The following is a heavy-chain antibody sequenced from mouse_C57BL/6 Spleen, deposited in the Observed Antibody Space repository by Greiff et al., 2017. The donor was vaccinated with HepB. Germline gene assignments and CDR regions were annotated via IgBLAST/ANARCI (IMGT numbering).Heavy chain of an antibody. V-gene: IGHV1-69*01. J-gene: IGHJ1*03. CDR2: IDPSDSYT. CDR1: GYTFTSYW. Sequence: QVQLKQPGAELVMPGASVKLSCKASGYTFTSYWMHWVKQRPGQGLEWIGEIDPSDSYTNYNQKFKGKSTLTVDKSSSTAYMQLSSLTSEDSAVYYCARHGITTVVATRGYFDVWGTGTTVTVSS. CDR3: ARHGITTVVATRGYFDV. D-gene: IGHD1-1*01.